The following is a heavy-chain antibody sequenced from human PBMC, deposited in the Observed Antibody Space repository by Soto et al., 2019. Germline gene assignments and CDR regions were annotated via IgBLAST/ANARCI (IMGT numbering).Heavy chain of an antibody. CDR3: ARGRPEAH. CDR1: GGSSIGYS. Sequence: RESCGVWGGSSIGYSVNRVSQAPGKGLEWVSSITGSSNHINYADSVKGRFTISRDNAKNSVYLQMNTFRAEDTAEKYCARGRPEAHWGPGTPVTVSS. V-gene: IGHV3-21*01. CDR2: ITGSSNHI. J-gene: IGHJ4*02.